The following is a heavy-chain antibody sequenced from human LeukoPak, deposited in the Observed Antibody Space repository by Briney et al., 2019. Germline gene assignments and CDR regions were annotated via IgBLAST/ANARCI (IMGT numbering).Heavy chain of an antibody. J-gene: IGHJ4*02. Sequence: ASVKVSCKASGYTFTSYGISWVRQAPGQGLEWMGWISAYNGNTNYAQRLQGRVTMTTDTSTSTAYMELRSLRSDDTAVYYCARVLVGATQTDYWGQGTLVTVSS. CDR1: GYTFTSYG. CDR2: ISAYNGNT. V-gene: IGHV1-18*01. D-gene: IGHD1-26*01. CDR3: ARVLVGATQTDY.